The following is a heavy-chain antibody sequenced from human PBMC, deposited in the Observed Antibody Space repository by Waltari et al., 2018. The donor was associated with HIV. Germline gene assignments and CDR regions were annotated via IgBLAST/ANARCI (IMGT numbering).Heavy chain of an antibody. V-gene: IGHV4-61*03. CDR3: ARALVESGDYPKPLDY. D-gene: IGHD4-17*01. CDR1: GDSVSNGRYD. J-gene: IGHJ4*02. Sequence: QVQLKESGPGLVKPSETLSLTCTGSGDSVSNGRYDWNWIRQHPVKGLEWIGYVYHSGKTNYNPSLKSRLTLSEDTSKNYFSLRLRSVTAADTAVYYCARALVESGDYPKPLDYWGQGTLVTVSS. CDR2: VYHSGKT.